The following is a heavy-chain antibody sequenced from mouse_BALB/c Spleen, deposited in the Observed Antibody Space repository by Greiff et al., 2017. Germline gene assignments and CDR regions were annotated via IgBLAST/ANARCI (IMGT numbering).Heavy chain of an antibody. V-gene: IGHV1S81*02. Sequence: QVQLQQPGAELVKPGASVKLSCKASGYTFTSYWMHWVKQRPGQGLEWIGEINPSNGRTNYNEKFKSKATLTVDKSSSTAYMQLSSLTSEDSAVYYCARPYDYYFDDWGQGTTLTVSS. CDR3: ARPYDYYFDD. CDR1: GYTFTSYW. D-gene: IGHD2-4*01. J-gene: IGHJ2*01. CDR2: INPSNGRT.